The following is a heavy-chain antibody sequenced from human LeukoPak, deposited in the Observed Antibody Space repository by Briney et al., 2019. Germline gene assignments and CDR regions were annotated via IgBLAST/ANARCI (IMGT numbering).Heavy chain of an antibody. D-gene: IGHD4/OR15-4a*01. CDR1: GGSITNNNYY. CDR2: INHSGST. V-gene: IGHV4-39*07. J-gene: IGHJ6*02. CDR3: ARGANFYYYGMDV. Sequence: SETLSLTCTVSGGSITNNNYYWSWIRQPPGKGLEWIGEINHSGSTNYNPSLKSRVTISVDTSKNQFSLKLSSVTAADTAVYYCARGANFYYYGMDVWGQGTTVTVSS.